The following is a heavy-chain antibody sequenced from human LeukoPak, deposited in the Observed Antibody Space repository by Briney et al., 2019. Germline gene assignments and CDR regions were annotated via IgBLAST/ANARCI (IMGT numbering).Heavy chain of an antibody. Sequence: ASVKVSCKASGYTFTSYGISWVRQAPGQGLEWMGWISAYNGNTNYAQKFQGRVTITRNTSISTAYMELSSLRSEDTAVYYCARARYSSGWYHFDYWGQGTLVTVSS. CDR1: GYTFTSYG. CDR3: ARARYSSGWYHFDY. D-gene: IGHD6-19*01. V-gene: IGHV1-18*01. CDR2: ISAYNGNT. J-gene: IGHJ4*02.